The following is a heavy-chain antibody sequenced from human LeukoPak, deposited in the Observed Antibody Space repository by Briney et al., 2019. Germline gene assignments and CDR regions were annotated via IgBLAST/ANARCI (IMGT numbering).Heavy chain of an antibody. CDR3: ARGYSRAAFDI. CDR2: ISSTGGTI. D-gene: IGHD2-15*01. J-gene: IGHJ3*02. V-gene: IGHV3-48*01. Sequence: GGSLRLSCAISGFSLNDDWMNWVRQAPGKGLEWVSFISSTGGTIYYADSVKGRFTVSRDNGENSLFLQMNSLRVEDTALYYCARGYSRAAFDIWGQGTVVAVSS. CDR1: GFSLNDDW.